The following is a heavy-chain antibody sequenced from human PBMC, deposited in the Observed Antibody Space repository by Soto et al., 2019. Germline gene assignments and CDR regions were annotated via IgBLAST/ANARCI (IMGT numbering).Heavy chain of an antibody. CDR1: GFTFSSYW. V-gene: IGHV3-7*01. D-gene: IGHD6-19*01. CDR2: IKQDGSEK. J-gene: IGHJ6*02. Sequence: EVQLVESGGGLVQPGGSLRLSCAASGFTFSSYWMSWVRQAPRKGLEWVANIKQDGSEKYYVDSVKGRFTISRDNAKNSLYLQMNSLRAEDTAVYYCARLYPGSGWPYHYYGMDVWGQGTTVTVSS. CDR3: ARLYPGSGWPYHYYGMDV.